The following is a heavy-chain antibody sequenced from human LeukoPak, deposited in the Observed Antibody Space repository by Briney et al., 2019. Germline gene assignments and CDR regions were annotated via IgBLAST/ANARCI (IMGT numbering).Heavy chain of an antibody. Sequence: GGSLRLSCVVSGFTFDSYSMNWVRQAPGKGLEWISYISNSGSPIHYADSVKGRFTISRDKDKSSLYLQMNSLAADDTAVYYCARGLALGLTVTPKAFDYWGQGTLVTVSS. CDR3: ARGLALGLTVTPKAFDY. CDR2: ISNSGSPI. V-gene: IGHV3-48*01. CDR1: GFTFDSYS. D-gene: IGHD4-11*01. J-gene: IGHJ4*02.